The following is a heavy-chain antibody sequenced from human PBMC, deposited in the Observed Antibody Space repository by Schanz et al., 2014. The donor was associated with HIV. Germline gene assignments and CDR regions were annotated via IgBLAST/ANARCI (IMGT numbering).Heavy chain of an antibody. CDR1: SGSIRTYH. Sequence: QVLLQESGPRLMKPSETVSLTCTVSSGSIRTYHWHWIRQSAGKRLEWIGRVSGSGSTDHNPSLKGRVTMSLDTSTYFFPLKLKPVPAADTAVYYCAKSGQLVTKHYWFDSWGQGTLVIVSS. D-gene: IGHD6-6*01. V-gene: IGHV4-4*07. CDR3: AKSGQLVTKHYWFDS. CDR2: VSGSGST. J-gene: IGHJ5*01.